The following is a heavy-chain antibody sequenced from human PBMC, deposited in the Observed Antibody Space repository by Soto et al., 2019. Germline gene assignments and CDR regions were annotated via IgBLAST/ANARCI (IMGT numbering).Heavy chain of an antibody. Sequence: GESLQISCKVSQYSFTNCWIGWGPQMRGTGLEWMGIIYPGDSDTRYSPSFQGQVTISADKSTSTAYLQWSSLRAEDTAVYYCAKHSGKYSNPYYYYGMDVWGQGTTVTVSS. J-gene: IGHJ6*02. CDR2: IYPGDSDT. V-gene: IGHV5-51*01. CDR3: AKHSGKYSNPYYYYGMDV. CDR1: QYSFTNCW. D-gene: IGHD6-6*01.